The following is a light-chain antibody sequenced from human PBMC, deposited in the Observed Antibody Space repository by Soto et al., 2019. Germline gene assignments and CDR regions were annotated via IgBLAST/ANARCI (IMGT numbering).Light chain of an antibody. CDR2: GAS. CDR1: QSVSSSY. J-gene: IGKJ4*01. CDR3: QQYDIPVLP. V-gene: IGKV3-20*01. Sequence: FSQSRCALSLYKEERATLSCRASQSVSSSYLAWYQQKPGQAPRLLIYGASSRATGIPDRFSGSGSGTDFTLTISRLEPEDFAMYYCQQYDIPVLPFCGGS.